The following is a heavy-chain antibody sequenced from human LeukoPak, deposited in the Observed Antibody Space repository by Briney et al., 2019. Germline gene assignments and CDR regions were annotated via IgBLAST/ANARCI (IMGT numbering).Heavy chain of an antibody. CDR1: GGSISSYY. V-gene: IGHV4-39*01. CDR2: IYYSGST. J-gene: IGHJ3*02. CDR3: ARPLSGSSGWHGDAFDI. Sequence: KPSETLSLTCTVSGGSISSYYWSWIRQPPGKGLEWIGSIYYSGSTYYNASLKSRVTISADTSKNQFSLKLSSVTAADTAVYYCARPLSGSSGWHGDAFDIWGQGTMVTVSS. D-gene: IGHD6-25*01.